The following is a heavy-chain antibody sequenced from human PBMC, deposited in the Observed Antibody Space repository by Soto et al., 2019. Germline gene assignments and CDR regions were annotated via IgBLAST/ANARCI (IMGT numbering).Heavy chain of an antibody. J-gene: IGHJ6*03. CDR3: ARRFGYSTKCDSYDLDV. D-gene: IGHD6-13*01. V-gene: IGHV1-18*01. Sequence: QIQLVQSGGEVKKPGASVKVSCKASGYTFTSYGISWVRQAPGQGLEWMGWISIYNGNTNYAEKFQGRVTMTADSSASTAYMELGSLISDDTAVYYCARRFGYSTKCDSYDLDVWGKGTSVTVSS. CDR2: ISIYNGNT. CDR1: GYTFTSYG.